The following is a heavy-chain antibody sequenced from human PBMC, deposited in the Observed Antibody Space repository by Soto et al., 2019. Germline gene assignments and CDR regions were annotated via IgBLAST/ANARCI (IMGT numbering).Heavy chain of an antibody. V-gene: IGHV3-11*01. J-gene: IGHJ4*02. CDR3: ASDPYYYASDY. CDR2: ISGSGTTM. Sequence: QVQLVESGGGLVQPGGSLRLSCAASGFTFSDYSMTWIRQAPGKGLEWISYISGSGTTMYYADSVRGRFTVSRDNAKNSLYLQMNSLRAEDTAVYYCASDPYYYASDYWGQGILVTVSS. CDR1: GFTFSDYS. D-gene: IGHD3-10*01.